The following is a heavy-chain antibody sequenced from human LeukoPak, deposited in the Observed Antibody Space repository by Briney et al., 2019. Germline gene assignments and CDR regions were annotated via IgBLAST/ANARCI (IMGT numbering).Heavy chain of an antibody. D-gene: IGHD4-23*01. V-gene: IGHV1-24*01. CDR2: YDPEDGET. Sequence: GASVKVSCKVSGYTLIELSMHWVRQAPGKGLEWMGGYDPEDGETIYAQNFQGRVTMTEDTSTDTAYMELNNLRSEDTAVYYCATYGVYGGISDYWGQGTLVTVFS. CDR1: GYTLIELS. J-gene: IGHJ4*02. CDR3: ATYGVYGGISDY.